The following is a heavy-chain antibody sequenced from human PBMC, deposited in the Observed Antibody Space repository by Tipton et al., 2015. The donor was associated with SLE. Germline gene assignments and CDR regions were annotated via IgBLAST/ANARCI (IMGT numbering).Heavy chain of an antibody. Sequence: TLSLTCTVSGGSISSSSYYWGWIRQPPGKGLGWIGRIYYSGSTYYNPSLKSRVTISVDTSKNQFSLKLSSVTAADTAVYYCARDRAVLLGAFDIWGQGTMVTVSS. V-gene: IGHV4-39*02. J-gene: IGHJ3*02. CDR1: GGSISSSSYY. CDR2: IYYSGST. D-gene: IGHD3-10*01. CDR3: ARDRAVLLGAFDI.